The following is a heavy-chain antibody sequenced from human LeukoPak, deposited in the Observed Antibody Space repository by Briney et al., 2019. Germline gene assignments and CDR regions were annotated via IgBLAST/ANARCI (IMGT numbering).Heavy chain of an antibody. J-gene: IGHJ4*02. V-gene: IGHV3-48*01. CDR2: ISSSSSTI. CDR1: GFTFSSYE. D-gene: IGHD3-10*01. CDR3: ARDRELLWFGEGSFLDY. Sequence: GGSLRLSCAASGFTFSSYEMNWVRQAPGKGLEWVSYISSSSSTIYYADSVKGRFTISRDNAKNSLYLQMNSLRAEDTAVYYCARDRELLWFGEGSFLDYWGQGTLVTVSS.